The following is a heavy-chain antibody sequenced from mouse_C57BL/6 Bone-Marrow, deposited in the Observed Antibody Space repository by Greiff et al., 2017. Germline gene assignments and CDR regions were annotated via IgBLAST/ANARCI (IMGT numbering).Heavy chain of an antibody. Sequence: VQLQQSGGGLVKPGGSLKLSCAASGFTFSSYAMSWVRQTPEKRLEWVATISDGGSYTYYPDNVKGRFTISRDNAKNNLYLQMSHLKSEDTAMYYCARALNPGDYWGQGTSVTVSS. CDR1: GFTFSSYA. CDR3: ARALNPGDY. CDR2: ISDGGSYT. J-gene: IGHJ4*01. D-gene: IGHD6-1*01. V-gene: IGHV5-4*01.